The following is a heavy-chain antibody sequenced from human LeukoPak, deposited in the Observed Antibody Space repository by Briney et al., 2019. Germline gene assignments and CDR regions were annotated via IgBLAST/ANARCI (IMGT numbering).Heavy chain of an antibody. CDR1: GFTFSSYS. CDR2: ITTSSSYI. D-gene: IGHD2-2*01. CDR3: ARVTSTQFDI. Sequence: GGSLRLSCAASGFTFSSYSMNWVRQAPGKGLEWVPSITTSSSYIHYADSVKGRFTISRDNAKNSLYLQMNSLRAEDTAVYYCARVTSTQFDIWGQGTMVTVSS. V-gene: IGHV3-21*01. J-gene: IGHJ3*02.